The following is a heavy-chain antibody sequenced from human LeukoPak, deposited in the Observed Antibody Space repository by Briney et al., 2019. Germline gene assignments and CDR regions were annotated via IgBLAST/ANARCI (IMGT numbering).Heavy chain of an antibody. J-gene: IGHJ1*01. CDR3: TTGNP. CDR2: IRSKVENETT. Sequence: GGSLRLSCATSGFTFTAASMSWVRQAPGKGLEWIGLIRSKVENETTEYAAPVKGGFSISRDDSKATLYLEMKSLKVDDTGVYYCTTGNPWGQGTLVTV. CDR1: GFTFTAAS. V-gene: IGHV3-15*05.